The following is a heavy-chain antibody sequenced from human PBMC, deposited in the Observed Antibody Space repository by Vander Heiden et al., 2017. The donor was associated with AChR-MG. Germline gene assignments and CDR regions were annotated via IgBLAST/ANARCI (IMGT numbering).Heavy chain of an antibody. Sequence: EVQLVESGGGLVQPGGSLRLSCAVAGFTFSSYWMSWVRQAPGKGLEWVGNIKKDGSEKYHVDSVKGRFTISRDNAKNSLYLQMNSLRAEDTAVYYCVREWVRYGSPLFDYWGQGTLVTVSS. V-gene: IGHV3-7*01. D-gene: IGHD3-10*01. CDR3: VREWVRYGSPLFDY. J-gene: IGHJ4*02. CDR2: IKKDGSEK. CDR1: GFTFSSYW.